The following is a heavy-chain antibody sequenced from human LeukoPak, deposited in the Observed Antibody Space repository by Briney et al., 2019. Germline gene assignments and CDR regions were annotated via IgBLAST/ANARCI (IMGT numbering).Heavy chain of an antibody. D-gene: IGHD3/OR15-3a*01. CDR2: IYSGGST. CDR3: ARDGLHGMDV. Sequence: GGPLRLSCAASGFTVSSNYMSWVRQAPGKGLEWVSVIYSGGSTYYADSVKGRFTISRHNSKSTLYLQMNSLRAEDTAVYYCARDGLHGMDVWGQGTTVTVSS. J-gene: IGHJ6*02. V-gene: IGHV3-53*04. CDR1: GFTVSSNY.